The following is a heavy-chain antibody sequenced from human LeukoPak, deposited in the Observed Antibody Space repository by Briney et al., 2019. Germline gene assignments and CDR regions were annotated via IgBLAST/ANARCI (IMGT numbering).Heavy chain of an antibody. CDR2: ITAYNGNR. J-gene: IGHJ4*01. V-gene: IGHV1-18*01. Sequence: VASVKVSCTTSGYTFSNYGISWVRQAPGQGLEWMGWITAYNGNRLYAQRFQGRITLTTDTSTSTSYMELRSLEYDDTAIYYCARDNDKVVDHWGQGTLVTVSS. CDR3: ARDNDKVVDH. CDR1: GYTFSNYG. D-gene: IGHD1-1*01.